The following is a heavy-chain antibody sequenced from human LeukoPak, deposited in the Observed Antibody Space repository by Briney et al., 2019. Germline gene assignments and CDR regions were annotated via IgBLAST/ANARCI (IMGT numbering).Heavy chain of an antibody. CDR2: ISAYNGNT. CDR1: GYTFTSYG. Sequence: ASVKVSCKASGYTFTSYGISWVRQAPGQGLEWMGWISAYNGNTNYAQKLQGRVTMTTDTSTSTAYMELRSLRSDDTAVYYCARVSYDILTGYTAFDIWGQGTMVTVSS. V-gene: IGHV1-18*01. D-gene: IGHD3-9*01. CDR3: ARVSYDILTGYTAFDI. J-gene: IGHJ3*02.